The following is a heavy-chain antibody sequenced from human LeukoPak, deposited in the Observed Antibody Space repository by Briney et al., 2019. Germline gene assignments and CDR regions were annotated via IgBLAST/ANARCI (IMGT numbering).Heavy chain of an antibody. D-gene: IGHD6-13*01. CDR3: ARDRYTGVYDLLDF. CDR2: ISGDGDTT. Sequence: GGSLRLSCEASGFTFGGNAMTWVRQVPGRGLEWVSYISGDGDTTHYADSVKGRFTISKDNSKNTVYLQMNNLRAEDTAVYYCARDRYTGVYDLLDFRGQGTLVTVSS. CDR1: GFTFGGNA. V-gene: IGHV3-23*01. J-gene: IGHJ4*02.